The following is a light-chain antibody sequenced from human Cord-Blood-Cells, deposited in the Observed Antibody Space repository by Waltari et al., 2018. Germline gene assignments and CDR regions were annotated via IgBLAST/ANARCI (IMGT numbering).Light chain of an antibody. CDR2: DAS. J-gene: IGKJ2*03. CDR3: QQYDNLPYS. V-gene: IGKV1-33*01. Sequence: QSPSSLSASVGDRVTITCQASQDISNYLNWYQQKPGKAPKLLIYDASNLETGVPSRFSGSGSGTDFTFTISSLQPEDIATYYCQQYDNLPYSFGQGTKLEIK. CDR1: QDISNY.